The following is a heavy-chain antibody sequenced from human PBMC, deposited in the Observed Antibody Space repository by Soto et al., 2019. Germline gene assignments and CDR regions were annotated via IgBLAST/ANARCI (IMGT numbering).Heavy chain of an antibody. V-gene: IGHV3-23*01. D-gene: IGHD3-9*01. CDR1: GFTFSSYA. CDR2: ISGSGGST. CDR3: AKDGAYYDILTGRFDY. J-gene: IGHJ4*02. Sequence: EVQLLESGGGLVQPGGSLRLSCAASGFTFSSYAMSWVRQATGKGLEWVSAISGSGGSTYYADSVKGRFTISRDNSKNTLYLQMNSLRAEDTAVYYCAKDGAYYDILTGRFDYWGQGTLVTVSS.